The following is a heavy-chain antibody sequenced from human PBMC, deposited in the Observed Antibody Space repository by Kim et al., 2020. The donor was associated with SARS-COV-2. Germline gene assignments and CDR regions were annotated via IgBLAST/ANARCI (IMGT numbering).Heavy chain of an antibody. Sequence: SETLSLTCTVSGFSVTSSIHYWAWIRQPPGKGLEWIGSIYYSGSTFYNPSLKSRVTIAVDTSKNQFSLKLSSGTAADTAVYYCAKYPVDHAAFDIWGQGTVVTVSS. D-gene: IGHD5-12*01. J-gene: IGHJ3*02. CDR1: GFSVTSSIHY. CDR3: AKYPVDHAAFDI. CDR2: IYYSGST. V-gene: IGHV4-39*01.